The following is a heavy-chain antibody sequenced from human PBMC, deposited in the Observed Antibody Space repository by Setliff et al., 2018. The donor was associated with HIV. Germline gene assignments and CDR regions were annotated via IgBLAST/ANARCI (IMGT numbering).Heavy chain of an antibody. V-gene: IGHV1-18*01. Sequence: QGLEWMGWINSYNGNTKFAQKFQGRVTMTTDTSTTTAFMELGSLKADDTGIYYCSRSGVPPYYYYGMDVWGQGTTVTVSS. D-gene: IGHD3-10*01. CDR3: SRSGVPPYYYYGMDV. J-gene: IGHJ6*02. CDR2: INSYNGNT.